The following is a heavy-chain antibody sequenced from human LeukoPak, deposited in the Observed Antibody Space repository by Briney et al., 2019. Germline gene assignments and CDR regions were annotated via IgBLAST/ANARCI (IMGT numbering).Heavy chain of an antibody. Sequence: HGESLKISCKGSGYSFTNNWITWVRQMPGIGLEWMGRIDPSDSYTDYSPSFQGHVTISADKSISTAYLQWSSLKASDTAMYYCAGGRGWADYWGQGTLVTVSS. CDR1: GYSFTNNW. CDR3: AGGRGWADY. D-gene: IGHD6-19*01. V-gene: IGHV5-10-1*01. J-gene: IGHJ4*02. CDR2: IDPSDSYT.